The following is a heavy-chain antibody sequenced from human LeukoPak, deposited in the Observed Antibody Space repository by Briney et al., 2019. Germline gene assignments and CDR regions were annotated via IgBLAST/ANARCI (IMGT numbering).Heavy chain of an antibody. CDR2: IYYSGST. V-gene: IGHV4-39*07. CDR3: ASGIYYYDSSGYVPYWYFDL. J-gene: IGHJ2*01. Sequence: SETLSLTCTVSGGSISSYYWSWIRQPPGKGLEWIGSIYYSGSTYYNPSLKSRVTISVDTSKNQFSLKLSSVTAADTAVYYCASGIYYYDSSGYVPYWYFDLWGRGTLVTVSS. D-gene: IGHD3-22*01. CDR1: GGSISSYY.